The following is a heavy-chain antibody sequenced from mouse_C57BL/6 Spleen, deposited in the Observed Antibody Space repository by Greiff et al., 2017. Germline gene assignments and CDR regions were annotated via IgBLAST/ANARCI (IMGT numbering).Heavy chain of an antibody. CDR1: GYTFTSYW. CDR3: ARSGRDWYFDV. D-gene: IGHD3-1*01. V-gene: IGHV1-52*01. CDR2: IDPSDSET. J-gene: IGHJ1*03. Sequence: QVQLQQPGAELVRPGSSVKLSCKASGYTFTSYWMHWVKQRPIQGLEWIGNIDPSDSETHYNQKFKDKATLTVDKSSSTAYMQLSSLTSEDSAVYYCARSGRDWYFDVWGTGTTGTVSS.